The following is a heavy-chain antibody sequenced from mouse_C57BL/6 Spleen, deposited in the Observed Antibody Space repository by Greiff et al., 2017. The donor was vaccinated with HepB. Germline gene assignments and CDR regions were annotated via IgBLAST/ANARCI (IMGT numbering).Heavy chain of an antibody. CDR3: TRLYYYGSSPFDY. CDR2: IRNKANNHAT. D-gene: IGHD1-1*01. J-gene: IGHJ2*01. V-gene: IGHV6-6*01. Sequence: EVHLVESGGGLVQPGGSMKLSCAASGFTFSDAWMDWVRQSPEKGLEWVAEIRNKANNHATYYAESVKGRFTISRDDSKSSVYLQMNSLRAEDTGIYYCTRLYYYGSSPFDYWGQGTTLTVSS. CDR1: GFTFSDAW.